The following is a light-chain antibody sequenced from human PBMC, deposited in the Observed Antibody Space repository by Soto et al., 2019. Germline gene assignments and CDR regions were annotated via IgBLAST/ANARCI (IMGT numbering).Light chain of an antibody. CDR1: SNNVGGDNY. V-gene: IGLV2-14*01. CDR2: DVS. CDR3: SSHTIFTTGV. J-gene: IGLJ1*01. Sequence: QFALTQPASVSGSPGQSITISCTGTSNNVGGDNYVSWYQQYPGKAPKLMIYDVSNRPSGVSNRFSGSKSGNTASLTISGLQAEDEADYYCSSHTIFTTGVFGTGTKVTAL.